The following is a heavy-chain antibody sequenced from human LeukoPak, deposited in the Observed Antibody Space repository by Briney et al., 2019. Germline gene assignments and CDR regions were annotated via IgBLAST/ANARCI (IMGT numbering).Heavy chain of an antibody. CDR2: ISYDESNE. V-gene: IGHV3-30*03. D-gene: IGHD5-18*01. Sequence: PGGSLRLSCAASGFTFSSYAMYWIRQAPGKGLEWLAGISYDESNEYYADSVKGRFTISRDNPKNTLYLQMHSLRDEDTAVYYCARDPRGYSYGYFDYWGQGTLVTVSS. J-gene: IGHJ4*02. CDR3: ARDPRGYSYGYFDY. CDR1: GFTFSSYA.